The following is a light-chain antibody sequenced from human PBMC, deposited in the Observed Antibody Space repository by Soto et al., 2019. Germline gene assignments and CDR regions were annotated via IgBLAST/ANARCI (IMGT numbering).Light chain of an antibody. J-gene: IGKJ1*01. V-gene: IGKV3-20*01. CDR3: QQYGSSGT. Sequence: EIALTQYPATLSLSPGERATLSCRASQSVSSNLAWYQQKPGQAPRLLIYGVSSRATGIPDRFSGSGSGTDFTLPISRMEPEDFAVYYCQQYGSSGTFGQGTKVDNK. CDR1: QSVSSN. CDR2: GVS.